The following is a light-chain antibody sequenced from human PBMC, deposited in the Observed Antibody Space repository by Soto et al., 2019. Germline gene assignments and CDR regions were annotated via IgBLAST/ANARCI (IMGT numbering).Light chain of an antibody. CDR2: DAS. CDR3: QQYASSPRT. V-gene: IGKV3-20*01. Sequence: DIMLTQAPGTLSLSPGDRATLSCTASQSVSGSYLAWYQQKPGQAPRLLIYDASSRATGIPDRFSGSGSGTDCTLTISRLEPEDVAVYYCQQYASSPRTLGQGTKVDIK. J-gene: IGKJ1*01. CDR1: QSVSGSY.